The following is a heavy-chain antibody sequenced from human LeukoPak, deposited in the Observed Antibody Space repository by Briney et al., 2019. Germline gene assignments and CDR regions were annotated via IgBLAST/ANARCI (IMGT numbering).Heavy chain of an antibody. CDR2: FYARGNT. D-gene: IGHD1-20*01. V-gene: IGHV4-4*07. CDR1: GCSISNYY. J-gene: IGHJ3*02. CDR3: ARELITKADAFDI. Sequence: PSETLSLTCNVSGCSISNYYWNWIRQPAGKGLEWIGRFYARGNTNYNPSLKSRVTMSVDTSKNQLSLKLTSVTAADTAVYYCARELITKADAFDIWGQGTMVTVSS.